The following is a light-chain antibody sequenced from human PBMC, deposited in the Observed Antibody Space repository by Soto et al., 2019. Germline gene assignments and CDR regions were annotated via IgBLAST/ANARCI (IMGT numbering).Light chain of an antibody. CDR1: QGLNRN. CDR2: GAS. J-gene: IGKJ1*01. Sequence: ETVLTQSPATLSVSPGEPATLSCTTSQGLNRNLAWYQQKLGQAPRVPIYGASTRAAGIPARFSGSGSGTEFILTISSLQSEDFAVYYCHEYNTWPWTFGQGTKVDIK. V-gene: IGKV3-15*01. CDR3: HEYNTWPWT.